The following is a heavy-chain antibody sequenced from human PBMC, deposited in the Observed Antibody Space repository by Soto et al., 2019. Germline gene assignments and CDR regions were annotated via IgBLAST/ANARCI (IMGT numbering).Heavy chain of an antibody. D-gene: IGHD2-21*02. CDR2: INPDSGDT. Sequence: ASVKVSCKASGYTFTAYYIHWVRQAPGQGLEWMGWINPDSGDTSYAKEFQGRATMTRDTSFGPAYMELSSLRSDDTAIYYCARDPGDRTFENWGQGSLVTVSS. CDR3: ARDPGDRTFEN. CDR1: GYTFTAYY. J-gene: IGHJ4*02. V-gene: IGHV1-2*02.